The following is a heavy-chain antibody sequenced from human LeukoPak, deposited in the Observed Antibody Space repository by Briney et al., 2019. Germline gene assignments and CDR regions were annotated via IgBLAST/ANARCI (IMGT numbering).Heavy chain of an antibody. D-gene: IGHD6-13*01. J-gene: IGHJ4*02. CDR1: GGSFSDYY. CDR2: INHSGGT. CDR3: ARQTAAAGILK. V-gene: IGHV4-34*01. Sequence: SETLSLTCAVYGGSFSDYYWSWIRQPPGKGLEWIGEINHSGGTNYNPSLKSRVTISLETSKNQFSLKLTSVTAADTAVYYCARQTAAAGILKWGQGTLVTVSS.